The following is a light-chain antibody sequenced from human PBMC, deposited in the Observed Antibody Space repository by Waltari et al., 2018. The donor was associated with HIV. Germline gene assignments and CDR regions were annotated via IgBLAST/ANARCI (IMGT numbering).Light chain of an antibody. V-gene: IGLV6-57*04. J-gene: IGLJ2*01. CDR2: EDN. CDR1: SGSIASNY. CDR3: QSYDSSNHAV. Sequence: NFMLTQPHSVSESPGKTVTISCTRRSGSIASNYVQWYQQRPGSAPTTVIYEDNQRPSGVPDRFAGSIDSSSNSASLTSSGLKTEDGADYYCQSYDSSNHAVFGGGTKLTVL.